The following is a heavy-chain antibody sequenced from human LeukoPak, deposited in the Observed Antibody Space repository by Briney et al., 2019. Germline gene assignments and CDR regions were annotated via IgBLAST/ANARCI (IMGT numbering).Heavy chain of an antibody. J-gene: IGHJ3*01. V-gene: IGHV3-30*04. CDR3: AREGHTSGYCGTFDV. CDR2: MSFDGFGK. Sequence: GRSLRLSCAASGIAFSNSIMHWVRQAPGKGLEWVSAMSFDGFGKYYADSLKGRLSISRDDSKNTVYLQMNSLRLEDTAVYYCAREGHTSGYCGTFDVWGQGTTVVVSS. D-gene: IGHD3-22*01. CDR1: GIAFSNSI.